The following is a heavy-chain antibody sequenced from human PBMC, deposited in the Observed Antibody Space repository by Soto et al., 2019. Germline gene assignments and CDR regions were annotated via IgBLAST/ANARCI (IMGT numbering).Heavy chain of an antibody. D-gene: IGHD6-6*01. Sequence: EVQLVESGGGLVKPGGSLRLSCAASGFTFSSYSMNWVRQAPGKGLEWVSSISNSSFSINYADSVKGRFSISRDNAQNSLPLQMNNLRAEDTAVYYCARNESSNLYGMEVWCQGTTVTVSS. CDR3: ARNESSNLYGMEV. J-gene: IGHJ6*02. CDR1: GFTFSSYS. V-gene: IGHV3-21*02. CDR2: ISNSSFSI.